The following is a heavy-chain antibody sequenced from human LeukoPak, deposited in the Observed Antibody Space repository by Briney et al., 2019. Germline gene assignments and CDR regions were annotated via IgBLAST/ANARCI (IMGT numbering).Heavy chain of an antibody. CDR3: ARADHGYSSVHFDY. CDR2: IYTSGST. V-gene: IGHV4-4*07. Sequence: PSETLSLTCTVSGGSISSYYWSWIRQPAGKGLEWIGRIYTSGSTNYNPSLKSRVTMSVDTSKNQFSLKLISVTAADTAVYYCARADHGYSSVHFDYWGQGTLVTVSS. J-gene: IGHJ4*02. D-gene: IGHD6-19*01. CDR1: GGSISSYY.